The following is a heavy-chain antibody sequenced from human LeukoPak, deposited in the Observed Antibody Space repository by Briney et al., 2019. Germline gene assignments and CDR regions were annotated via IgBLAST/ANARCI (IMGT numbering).Heavy chain of an antibody. Sequence: ASVKVSCKASGYTFTSYGISWVRQAPGQGLEWMGWISAYNGNTNYAQKLQGRVTMTTDTSTSTAYMELRSLRSDDTAVYYCARDRGDSYSSSWYYFDYWGQGTLVTVSS. CDR1: GYTFTSYG. J-gene: IGHJ4*02. D-gene: IGHD6-13*01. CDR2: ISAYNGNT. CDR3: ARDRGDSYSSSWYYFDY. V-gene: IGHV1-18*01.